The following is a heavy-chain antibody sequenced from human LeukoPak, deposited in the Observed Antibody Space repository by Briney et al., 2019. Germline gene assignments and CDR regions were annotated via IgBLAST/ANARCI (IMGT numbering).Heavy chain of an antibody. V-gene: IGHV1-2*02. CDR1: GYTFTGYY. D-gene: IGHD5-24*01. J-gene: IGHJ4*02. CDR3: ARAEMATICADY. Sequence: ASVKVSCTASGYTFTGYYMHWVRQAPGQGLEWMGWINPNSGGTNYAQKFQGRVTMTRDTSISTAYMELSRLRSDDTAVYYCARAEMATICADYWGQGTLVTVSS. CDR2: INPNSGGT.